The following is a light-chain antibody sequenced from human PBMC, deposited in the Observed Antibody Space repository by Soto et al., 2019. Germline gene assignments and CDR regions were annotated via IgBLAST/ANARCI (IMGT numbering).Light chain of an antibody. V-gene: IGLV2-14*03. J-gene: IGLJ3*02. Sequence: QSALTQPASVSGSPGQSITISCTGTSSDIGGHNHVSWYQQHPGKTPKLMIYDVTKRPSGVSNRFSGSKSGNTASLTISGLQAEDEADYYRSSYTNTRIWVFGGGTKLTVL. CDR1: SSDIGGHNH. CDR2: DVT. CDR3: SSYTNTRIWV.